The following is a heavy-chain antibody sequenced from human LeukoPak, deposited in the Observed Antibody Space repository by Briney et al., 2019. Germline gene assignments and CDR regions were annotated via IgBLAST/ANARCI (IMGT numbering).Heavy chain of an antibody. Sequence: SETLSLTCTVSGGSIISDYWNWIRQPPGKGLEWIGYIHYSGNTNYNPSLKSRVTISVDTSNNQFSPTLSSVTAADTAIYYCARSIHDYGDFYFDFWGQGTLVTVSS. CDR1: GGSIISDY. J-gene: IGHJ4*02. CDR2: IHYSGNT. CDR3: ARSIHDYGDFYFDF. V-gene: IGHV4-59*01. D-gene: IGHD4-17*01.